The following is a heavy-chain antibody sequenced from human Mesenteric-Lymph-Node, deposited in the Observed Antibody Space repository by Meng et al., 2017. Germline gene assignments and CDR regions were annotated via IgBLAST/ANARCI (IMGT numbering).Heavy chain of an antibody. J-gene: IGHJ4*02. CDR2: IKRKADGGTT. CDR3: TTERMVRGVIIEWKDY. V-gene: IGHV3-15*01. Sequence: EVQLVESGGGLVKPGGSLRLSCAAPGVTFSNAWMSWVRQAPGQGLEWVGRIKRKADGGTTDYAAPVKGRFTISRDDSKNTLYLQMKSLKTEDTAVYYCTTERMVRGVIIEWKDYWGQGTLVTVSS. D-gene: IGHD3-10*01. CDR1: GVTFSNAW.